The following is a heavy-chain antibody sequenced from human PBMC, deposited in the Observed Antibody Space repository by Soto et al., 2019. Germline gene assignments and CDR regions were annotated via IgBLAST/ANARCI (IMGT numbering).Heavy chain of an antibody. V-gene: IGHV1-18*04. Sequence: GASVKVSCKASGYTFTSYGISWVRQAPGQGLEWMGWISAYNGNTNYAQKLQGRVTMTTDTSTSTAYMELRSLRSDDTAAYYCARDISLGYYDFWSGSRNWFDPWGQGTLVTVSS. D-gene: IGHD3-3*01. J-gene: IGHJ5*02. CDR1: GYTFTSYG. CDR3: ARDISLGYYDFWSGSRNWFDP. CDR2: ISAYNGNT.